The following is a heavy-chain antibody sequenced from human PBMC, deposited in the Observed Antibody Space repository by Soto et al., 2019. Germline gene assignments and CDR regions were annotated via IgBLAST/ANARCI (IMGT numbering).Heavy chain of an antibody. CDR2: INAGNGDT. CDR3: ARAPDTAMLYYYYGMDV. D-gene: IGHD5-18*01. Sequence: GASVKVSCKASGYTFTSYAMHWVRQAPGQRLEWMGWINAGNGDTKYSQKFQGRVTITRDTSASTAYMELSSLRSEDTAVYYCARAPDTAMLYYYYGMDVWGQGTTVTVSS. CDR1: GYTFTSYA. J-gene: IGHJ6*02. V-gene: IGHV1-3*01.